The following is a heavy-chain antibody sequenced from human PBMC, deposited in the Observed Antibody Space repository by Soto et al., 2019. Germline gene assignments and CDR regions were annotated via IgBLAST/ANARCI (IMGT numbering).Heavy chain of an antibody. Sequence: QVQLMQSGAEVKKPGSSVKVSCKASGGTFSTSAISWVRQAPGEGLEWVGGIMPVFATPDYAQKFQGRVTISADESTTTAYLELTSLTTDATAVYYCARDKDRQQFGGNYYYILDVWGQGTAITVSS. D-gene: IGHD3-10*01. V-gene: IGHV1-69*12. J-gene: IGHJ6*02. CDR1: GGTFSTSA. CDR2: IMPVFATP. CDR3: ARDKDRQQFGGNYYYILDV.